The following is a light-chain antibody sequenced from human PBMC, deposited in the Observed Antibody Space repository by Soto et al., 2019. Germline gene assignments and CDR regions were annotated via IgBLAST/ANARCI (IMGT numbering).Light chain of an antibody. CDR3: QQSYSTPRRT. Sequence: DIQMTQSPSSLSASVGDRVTITCRASQSISSYLNWYQQKPGKAPKLRIYAASSLQSGVPSRFSGSGSGTDFTLTISSLQPEDFATYYCQQSYSTPRRTFGQGTKLEIK. J-gene: IGKJ2*01. V-gene: IGKV1-39*01. CDR1: QSISSY. CDR2: AAS.